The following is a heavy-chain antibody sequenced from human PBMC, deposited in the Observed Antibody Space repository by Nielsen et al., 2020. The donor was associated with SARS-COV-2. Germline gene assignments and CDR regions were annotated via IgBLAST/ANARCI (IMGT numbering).Heavy chain of an antibody. J-gene: IGHJ4*02. CDR3: ARDNSPGY. V-gene: IGHV1-69*05. D-gene: IGHD2-21*01. Sequence: SVKVSCKASGGTFSSYAISWVRQAPGQGLEWMGGIIPIFGTANYAQNFQGRVTMTTDTSTNTAYMELRSLRSDDTAVYYCARDNSPGYWGQGTRVTVSS. CDR2: IIPIFGTA. CDR1: GGTFSSYA.